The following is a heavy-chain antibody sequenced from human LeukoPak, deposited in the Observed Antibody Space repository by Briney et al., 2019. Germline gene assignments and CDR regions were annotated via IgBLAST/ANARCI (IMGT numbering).Heavy chain of an antibody. CDR1: GGSISSYY. D-gene: IGHD5-12*01. CDR3: ARYSGYASTYYYYGMDV. V-gene: IGHV4-59*08. J-gene: IGHJ6*02. CDR2: IYYSGST. Sequence: SSETLSLTCTVSGGSISSYYWSWIRQPPGKGLEWIGYIYYSGSTNYNPSLKSRVTISVDTSKNQFSLKLSSVTAADTAVYYCARYSGYASTYYYYGMDVWGQGTTVTVSS.